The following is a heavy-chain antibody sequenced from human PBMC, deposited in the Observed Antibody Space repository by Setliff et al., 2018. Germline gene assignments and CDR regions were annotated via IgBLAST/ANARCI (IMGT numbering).Heavy chain of an antibody. CDR3: ARLATDYGDYESLNYFDY. CDR1: GYSFTSYW. Sequence: GESLKISCKGSGYSFTSYWIGWVRQMPGKGLEWMGIIYPGDSDTGYSPSFQGQVTISADKSISTAYLQWSSLKASDTAMYYCARLATDYGDYESLNYFDYWGQGTRVTVPQ. V-gene: IGHV5-51*01. CDR2: IYPGDSDT. D-gene: IGHD4-17*01. J-gene: IGHJ4*02.